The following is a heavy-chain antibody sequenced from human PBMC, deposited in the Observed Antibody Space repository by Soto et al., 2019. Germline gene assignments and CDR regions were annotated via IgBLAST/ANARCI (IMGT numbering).Heavy chain of an antibody. V-gene: IGHV1-69*06. CDR3: ARCHSDSSGPGYLDS. J-gene: IGHJ4*02. CDR1: GGTFISDA. Sequence: QVRLVQSEAEVKKAGSSVKVSCKASGGTFISDAVTWVRQAPGQGLAWMGGVIPMFPKANYAQKFQVRATITADKSTSTVYMELHSLKSEDTALYYCARCHSDSSGPGYLDSWGQGTLVTVTS. CDR2: VIPMFPKA. D-gene: IGHD3-22*01.